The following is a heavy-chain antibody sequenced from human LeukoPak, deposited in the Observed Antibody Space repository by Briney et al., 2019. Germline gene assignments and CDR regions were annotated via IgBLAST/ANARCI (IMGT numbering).Heavy chain of an antibody. CDR3: ARRALPPAYCGGDCFDAFDI. CDR2: IDPRDPYT. J-gene: IGHJ3*02. D-gene: IGHD2-21*02. CDR1: GYRFTSYA. V-gene: IGHV5-10-1*01. Sequence: VESLKISCKGSGYRFTSYAVSWVRHMPGKGLEWLGRIDPRDPYTNYSLSFQGHVTISADKSVSTASLQWSSLKAADTAMYYCARRALPPAYCGGDCFDAFDIWGQGTMVTVS.